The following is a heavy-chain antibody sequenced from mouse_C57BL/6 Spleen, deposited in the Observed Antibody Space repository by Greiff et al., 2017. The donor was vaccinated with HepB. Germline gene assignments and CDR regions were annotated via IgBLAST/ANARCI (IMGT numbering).Heavy chain of an antibody. Sequence: EVQLVESGPGLAKPSQTLSLTCSVTGYSITSDYWNWVRKFPGNKLEYMGYISYSGSTYYNPSLKSRISITRDTSKNQYYLQLNSVTTEDTATYYCAGSGYFGSSYFDVWGTGTTVTVSS. CDR1: GYSITSDY. CDR3: AGSGYFGSSYFDV. J-gene: IGHJ1*03. V-gene: IGHV3-8*01. D-gene: IGHD1-1*01. CDR2: ISYSGST.